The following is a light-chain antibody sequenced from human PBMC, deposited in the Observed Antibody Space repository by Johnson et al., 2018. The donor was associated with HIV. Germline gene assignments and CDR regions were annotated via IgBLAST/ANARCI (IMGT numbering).Light chain of an antibody. V-gene: IGLV1-51*02. Sequence: QSVLTQPPSVSAAPGQKVSIPCSGSSSNIGDNYVSWYQQVPGTAPKLLIYEATKRPSGIPARFSGSKSGTSATLAFTGLQPWDDADYYCETWDKRLNFGQVFGTGTKGIVL. J-gene: IGLJ1*01. CDR1: SSNIGDNY. CDR3: ETWDKRLNFGQV. CDR2: EAT.